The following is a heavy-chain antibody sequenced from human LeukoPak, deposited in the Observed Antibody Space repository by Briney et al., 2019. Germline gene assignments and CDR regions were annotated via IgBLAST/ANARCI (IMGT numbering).Heavy chain of an antibody. V-gene: IGHV4-38-2*02. D-gene: IGHD3-10*01. CDR2: IYHSGST. CDR3: ARDLRVYGSGSYYNGGDMYYYYGMDV. J-gene: IGHJ6*04. Sequence: SETLSLTCAVSGYSINSGYYWGWIRQPPGKGLEWIGSIYHSGSTYYNPSLKRRVTISVDTSKNQFSLKLGSVTAADTAVYYCARDLRVYGSGSYYNGGDMYYYYGMDVWGKGTTVTVSS. CDR1: GYSINSGYY.